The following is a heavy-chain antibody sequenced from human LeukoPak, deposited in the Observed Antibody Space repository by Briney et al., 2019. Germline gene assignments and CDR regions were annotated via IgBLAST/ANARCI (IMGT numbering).Heavy chain of an antibody. D-gene: IGHD3-9*01. CDR1: GGSISSYY. J-gene: IGHJ3*02. CDR3: ARDSDYDILTGVFDI. Sequence: PSETLSLTCTVSGGSISSYYWSWIRQPPGKGLEWIGYIYYSGSTNYNPSPKSRVTISVDTSKNQFSLKLSSVTAADTAVYYCARDSDYDILTGVFDIWGQGTMVTVSS. CDR2: IYYSGST. V-gene: IGHV4-59*01.